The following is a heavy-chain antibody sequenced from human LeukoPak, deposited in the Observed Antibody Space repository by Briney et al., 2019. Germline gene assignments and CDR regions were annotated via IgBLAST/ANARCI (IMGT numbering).Heavy chain of an antibody. CDR1: GGTFSSYA. CDR3: ASPGGNSGPYYFDY. V-gene: IGHV1-69*13. Sequence: ASVKVSCKASGGTFSSYAISWVRQAPGQGLEWMGGIIPIFGTANYAQKFRGRVTITADESTSTAYMELSSLRSEDTAVYYCASPGGNSGPYYFDYWGQGTLVTVSS. D-gene: IGHD3-16*01. J-gene: IGHJ4*02. CDR2: IIPIFGTA.